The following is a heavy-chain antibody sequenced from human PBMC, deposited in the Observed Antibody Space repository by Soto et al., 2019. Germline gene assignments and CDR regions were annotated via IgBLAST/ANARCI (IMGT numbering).Heavy chain of an antibody. CDR3: AKEGLLWFGEACIDY. CDR1: GFTFSSYA. Sequence: EVQLLESGGGLVQPGGSLRLSCAASGFTFSSYAMSWVRQAPGKGLEWVSAISGSGGSTYYGDSVKGRFTISRDNSKNALYLQMNSMSAEDTAVYYCAKEGLLWFGEACIDYGGRGTLVTVGS. J-gene: IGHJ4*02. D-gene: IGHD3-10*01. CDR2: ISGSGGST. V-gene: IGHV3-23*01.